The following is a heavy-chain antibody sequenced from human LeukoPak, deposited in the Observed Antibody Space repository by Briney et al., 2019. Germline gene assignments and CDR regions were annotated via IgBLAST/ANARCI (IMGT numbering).Heavy chain of an antibody. CDR2: ISYDGSNK. CDR1: GFTVSSNY. V-gene: IGHV3-30*01. Sequence: GGSLRLSCAASGFTVSSNYMSWVRQAPGKGLEWVAVISYDGSNKYYADSVKGRFTISRDNSKNTLYLQMNSLRAEDTAVYYCARGRTFWTLGYWGQGTLVTVSS. D-gene: IGHD3/OR15-3a*01. CDR3: ARGRTFWTLGY. J-gene: IGHJ4*02.